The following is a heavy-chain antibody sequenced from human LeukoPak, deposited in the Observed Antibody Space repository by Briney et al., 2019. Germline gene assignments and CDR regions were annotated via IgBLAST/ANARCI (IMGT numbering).Heavy chain of an antibody. V-gene: IGHV4-34*01. D-gene: IGHD3-9*01. CDR2: INHSGST. CDR1: GGSISSYY. Sequence: SETLSLTCTVSGGSISSYYWSWIRQPPGKGLEWIGEINHSGSTNYNPSLKSRVTISVDTSKNQFSLKLSSVTAADTAVYYCARDPHYDILTGIFEDNWFDPWGQGTLVTVSS. CDR3: ARDPHYDILTGIFEDNWFDP. J-gene: IGHJ5*02.